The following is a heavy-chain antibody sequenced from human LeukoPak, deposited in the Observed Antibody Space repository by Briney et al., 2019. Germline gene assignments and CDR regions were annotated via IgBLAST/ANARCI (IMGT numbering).Heavy chain of an antibody. Sequence: TSQTLSLTCALSGRTVFSDSAAWNWIRQSPSRGLEWLGRTYYRSKLYNDYAVSVKSRITISPDTSKNDFSLQLYAVSHEDTAVYYCARDSSRTGYPNFDYWGEGALGTVSS. CDR3: ARDSSRTGYPNFDY. D-gene: IGHD6-13*01. CDR1: GRTVFSDSAA. J-gene: IGHJ4*02. V-gene: IGHV6-1*01. CDR2: TYYRSKLYN.